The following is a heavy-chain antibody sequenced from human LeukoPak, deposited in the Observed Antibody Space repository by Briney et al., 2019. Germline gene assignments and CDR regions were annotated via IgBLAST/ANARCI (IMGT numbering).Heavy chain of an antibody. CDR2: IRYDGSNK. Sequence: GGSLRLSCAASGFTFSSYGMHWVRQAPGKGLEWVAFIRYDGSNKYYADSVKGRFTISRDNSKNTLYLQMGSLRAEDMAVYYCARSSDGSPWSGYDFWSGYYLENAFDIWGQGTMVTVSS. D-gene: IGHD3-3*01. CDR1: GFTFSSYG. J-gene: IGHJ3*02. V-gene: IGHV3-30*02. CDR3: ARSSDGSPWSGYDFWSGYYLENAFDI.